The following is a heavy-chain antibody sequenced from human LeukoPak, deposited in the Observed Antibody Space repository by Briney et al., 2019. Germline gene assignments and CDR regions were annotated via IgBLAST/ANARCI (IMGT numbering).Heavy chain of an antibody. V-gene: IGHV3-23*01. J-gene: IGHJ4*02. CDR3: AKLRWGRALTMVRGAFDY. CDR1: GFTFSSYA. Sequence: PGGSLRLSCAASGFTFSSYAMSWVRQAPGKGLEWVSAIGGSGGSTYYADSVKGRFTISRDNSKNTLYLQMNSLRAEDTAVYYCAKLRWGRALTMVRGAFDYWGQGTLVTVSS. CDR2: IGGSGGST. D-gene: IGHD3-10*01.